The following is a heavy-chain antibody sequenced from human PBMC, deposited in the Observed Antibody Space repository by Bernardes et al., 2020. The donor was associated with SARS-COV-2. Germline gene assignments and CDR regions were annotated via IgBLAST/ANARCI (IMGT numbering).Heavy chain of an antibody. D-gene: IGHD3-3*01. CDR3: AKDPLFVSLSRGGDAFDI. V-gene: IGHV3-23*01. CDR1: GFTFSSYA. J-gene: IGHJ3*02. Sequence: GGSLRLSCAASGFTFSSYAMSWVRQAPGKGLEWVSAISGSGGSTYYADSVKGRFTISRDNSKNTLYLQMNSLRAEDTAVYYCAKDPLFVSLSRGGDAFDIWGQGTMVTVSS. CDR2: ISGSGGST.